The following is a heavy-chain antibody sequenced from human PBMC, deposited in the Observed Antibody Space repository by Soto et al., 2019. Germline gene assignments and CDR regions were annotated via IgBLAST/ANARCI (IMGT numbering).Heavy chain of an antibody. CDR3: ATTTYYYDSSPPRWFDP. J-gene: IGHJ5*02. V-gene: IGHV3-23*01. CDR1: GFTFSSYA. Sequence: GGSLRLSCAASGFTFSSYAMSWARQAPGKGLEWVSAISGSGGSTYYADSVKGRFTISRDNSKNTLYLQMNSLRAEDTAVYYCATTTYYYDSSPPRWFDPWGQGTLVTVSS. CDR2: ISGSGGST. D-gene: IGHD3-22*01.